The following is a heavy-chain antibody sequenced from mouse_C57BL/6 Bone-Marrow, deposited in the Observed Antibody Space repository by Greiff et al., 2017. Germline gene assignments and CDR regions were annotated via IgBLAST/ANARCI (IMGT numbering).Heavy chain of an antibody. V-gene: IGHV1-55*01. J-gene: IGHJ4*01. CDR1: GYTFTSYW. CDR2: IYPGSGST. Sequence: QVQLQQPGAELVKPGASVKMSCKASGYTFTSYWITWVKQRPGQGLEWIGDIYPGSGSTNYNEKFKSKATLTVDTSSSTAYMQLSSLTSEDSAVYYCAIPYGYDDAMDYWGQGTSGTVSS. D-gene: IGHD2-2*01. CDR3: AIPYGYDDAMDY.